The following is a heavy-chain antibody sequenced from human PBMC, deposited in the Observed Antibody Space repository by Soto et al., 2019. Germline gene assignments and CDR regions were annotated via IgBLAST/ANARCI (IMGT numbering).Heavy chain of an antibody. CDR1: GGSFSGYY. D-gene: IGHD3-3*01. CDR2: INHSGST. V-gene: IGHV4-34*01. Sequence: SETLSLTCAVYGGSFSGYYWSWIRQPPGKGQEWIGEINHSGSTNYNPSLKSRVTISVDTSKNQFSLKLSSVTAAGTAVYYCARRPFFGVVNGSYGMDVGGQGTPVTGLL. J-gene: IGHJ6*02. CDR3: ARRPFFGVVNGSYGMDV.